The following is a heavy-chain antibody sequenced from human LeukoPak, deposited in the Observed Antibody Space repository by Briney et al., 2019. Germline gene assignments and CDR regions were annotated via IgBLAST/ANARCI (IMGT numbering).Heavy chain of an antibody. J-gene: IGHJ4*02. V-gene: IGHV3-23*01. CDR1: GFTFSSYG. CDR2: ISGSGGGT. CDR3: VTAHLVVPGAMDMVFDY. D-gene: IGHD2-2*01. Sequence: GGSLRLSCAASGFTFSSYGMSWVRQAPGKGLEWVSSISGSGGGTYYADSVKGRFTISRDNSKNTLYLQMNSLRAEDTAVYYCVTAHLVVPGAMDMVFDYWGQGTLVTVSS.